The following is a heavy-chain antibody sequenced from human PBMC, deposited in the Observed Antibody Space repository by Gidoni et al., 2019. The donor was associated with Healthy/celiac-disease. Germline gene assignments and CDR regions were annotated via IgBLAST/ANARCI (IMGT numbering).Heavy chain of an antibody. J-gene: IGHJ4*02. Sequence: QVQLQQWGAGLLKPSETLSLTCAVYGGSFSGYYWSWIRQPPGKGLEWIGEINHSGSTNYNPSLKSRVTISVDTSKNQFSLKLSSVTAADTAVYYCARGGMITFGGVIVIFDYWGQGTLVTVSS. D-gene: IGHD3-16*02. CDR3: ARGGMITFGGVIVIFDY. V-gene: IGHV4-34*01. CDR1: GGSFSGYY. CDR2: INHSGST.